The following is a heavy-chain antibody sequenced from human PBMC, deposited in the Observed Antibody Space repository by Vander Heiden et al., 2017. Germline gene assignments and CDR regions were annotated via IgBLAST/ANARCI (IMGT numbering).Heavy chain of an antibody. Sequence: EVQLVESGGGLVQPGGSLRLSCAASGFTFSSYEMNWVRQAPGKGLEWVSYISSSGNTIYYADSVKGRFTISRDNAKNSLYLQMNSLRADDTAVYYCARGNDSSEYFNSWGQGTLVTVSS. CDR3: ARGNDSSEYFNS. J-gene: IGHJ4*02. CDR1: GFTFSSYE. CDR2: ISSSGNTI. D-gene: IGHD6-6*01. V-gene: IGHV3-48*03.